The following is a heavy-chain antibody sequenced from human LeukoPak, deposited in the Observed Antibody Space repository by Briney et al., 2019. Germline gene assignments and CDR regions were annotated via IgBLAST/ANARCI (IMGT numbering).Heavy chain of an antibody. CDR2: VNSDGSST. V-gene: IGHV3-74*01. CDR3: ARGSTQYSSGWYGLDY. J-gene: IGHJ4*02. Sequence: PGGSLRLSCAASGFTFSSYWMHWVRQAPGKGLVWVSRVNSDGSSTTYADSVKGRFTISRGNAKNTLYLQMNSLRAEDTAVYYCARGSTQYSSGWYGLDYRGQGTLVTVSS. D-gene: IGHD6-19*01. CDR1: GFTFSSYW.